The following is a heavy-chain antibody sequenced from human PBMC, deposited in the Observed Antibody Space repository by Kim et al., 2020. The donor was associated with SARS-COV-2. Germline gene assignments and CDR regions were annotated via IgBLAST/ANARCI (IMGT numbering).Heavy chain of an antibody. Sequence: SETLSLTCTVSGGSISSYYWSWIRQPPGKGLEWIGYIYYSGSTNYNPSLKSRVTISVDTSKNQFSLKLSSVTAADTAVYYCARDPGIRYGDYYYYYGMDVWGQGTTVTVSS. CDR3: ARDPGIRYGDYYYYYGMDV. CDR1: GGSISSYY. V-gene: IGHV4-59*01. D-gene: IGHD4-17*01. J-gene: IGHJ6*02. CDR2: IYYSGST.